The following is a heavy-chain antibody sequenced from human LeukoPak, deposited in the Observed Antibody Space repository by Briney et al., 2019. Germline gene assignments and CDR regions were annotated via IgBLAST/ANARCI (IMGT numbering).Heavy chain of an antibody. J-gene: IGHJ4*02. CDR1: GGSISSGDYY. D-gene: IGHD3-10*01. V-gene: IGHV4-30-4*01. CDR2: IYYSGST. CDR3: ASNYYGSGSLDY. Sequence: SETLSLTCTVSGGSISSGDYYWSWIRQPPGKGLEWIGYIYYSGSTNYNPSLKSRVTISVDTSKNQFSLKLSSVTAADTAVYYCASNYYGSGSLDYWGQGNLVTVSS.